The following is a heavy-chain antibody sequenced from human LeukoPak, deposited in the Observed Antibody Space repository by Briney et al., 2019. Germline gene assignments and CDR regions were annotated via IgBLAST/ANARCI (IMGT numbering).Heavy chain of an antibody. CDR2: IYHSGST. Sequence: RSETLSLTCTVSGYSISSGYYWGWIRQPPGKGLEWIGSIYHSGSTYYNPSLKSRVTISVDTSKNQFSLKLNSVTAADTAVYYCARQYIDILTGYHRGELYWYFDLWGRGTLVTVSS. D-gene: IGHD3-9*01. CDR1: GYSISSGYY. V-gene: IGHV4-38-2*02. J-gene: IGHJ2*01. CDR3: ARQYIDILTGYHRGELYWYFDL.